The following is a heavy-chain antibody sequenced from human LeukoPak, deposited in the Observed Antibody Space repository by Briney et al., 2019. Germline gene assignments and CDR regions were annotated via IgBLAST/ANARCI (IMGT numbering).Heavy chain of an antibody. CDR3: ARDLDWILFDY. V-gene: IGHV3-74*03. Sequence: GGSLRLSCAASGFTFSTYWMHWVRQAPGKGLVWVARIRPEGTTTAYADSAKGRFTISRDNAKNSLFLQMNSLSAEDTAVYYCARDLDWILFDYWGQGTLVTVSS. CDR2: IRPEGTTT. D-gene: IGHD3-9*01. J-gene: IGHJ4*02. CDR1: GFTFSTYW.